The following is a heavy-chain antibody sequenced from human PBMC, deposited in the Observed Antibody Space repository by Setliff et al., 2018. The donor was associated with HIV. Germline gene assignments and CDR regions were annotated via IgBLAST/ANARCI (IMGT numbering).Heavy chain of an antibody. V-gene: IGHV5-51*01. D-gene: IGHD3-22*01. J-gene: IGHJ3*01. CDR1: GYIFTGYW. Sequence: VESLKISCQGSGYIFTGYWVGWVRQMAGKGLEWMGMIHPVDSDVRYSPSFEGQVTISADKSTSTAYLQWTGLKASDTAMYYCARIGDTSGYYFYIFDLWGQGTMVTVSS. CDR3: ARIGDTSGYYFYIFDL. CDR2: IHPVDSDV.